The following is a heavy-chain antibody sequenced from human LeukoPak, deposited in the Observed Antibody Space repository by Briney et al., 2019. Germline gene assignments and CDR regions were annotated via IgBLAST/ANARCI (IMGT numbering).Heavy chain of an antibody. J-gene: IGHJ4*02. Sequence: PGGSLRLSCSASGFTFSDSYMTWVRQAPGKGVEWVAYISGSGHDINYSESAKGRFTISRDNAKNSLYLQMSSLRVEDTAVYYCARGGSLWVEMPTIYYWGQGTLVTVSS. V-gene: IGHV3-11*04. CDR2: ISGSGHDI. D-gene: IGHD5-24*01. CDR3: ARGGSLWVEMPTIYY. CDR1: GFTFSDSY.